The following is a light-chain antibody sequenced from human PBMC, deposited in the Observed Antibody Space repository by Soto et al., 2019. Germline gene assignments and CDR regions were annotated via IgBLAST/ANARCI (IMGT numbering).Light chain of an antibody. CDR1: QSVRSY. CDR2: DAS. J-gene: IGKJ4*01. Sequence: EIVFTQSPATLSLSKGERPTLSCRASQSVRSYLAWYQQKPGKAPRLLIYDASNRAAGIPARFSGSGSGKDSTLTISSLEHEDYEVYYSQQRRNWLLTFGGGTKVEVK. CDR3: QQRRNWLLT. V-gene: IGKV3-11*01.